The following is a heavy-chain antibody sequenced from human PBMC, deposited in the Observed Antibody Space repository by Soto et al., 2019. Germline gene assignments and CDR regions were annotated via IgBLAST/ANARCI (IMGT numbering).Heavy chain of an antibody. Sequence: EAQLLESGGGLVQPGGSLVLSCAASGFTFSSYAMSWVRQAPGEGLEWVSSISGGGNGAFYAVFVKGRFTISRDNSRNTLYLQLSSLRADDTAIYYCARSLFLASTDTGPFDYWGQGALVTVSS. CDR1: GFTFSSYA. D-gene: IGHD3-3*02. CDR3: ARSLFLASTDTGPFDY. J-gene: IGHJ4*02. CDR2: ISGGGNGA. V-gene: IGHV3-23*01.